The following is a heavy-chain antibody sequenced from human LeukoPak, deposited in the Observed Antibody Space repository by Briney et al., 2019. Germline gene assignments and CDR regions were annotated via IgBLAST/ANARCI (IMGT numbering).Heavy chain of an antibody. J-gene: IGHJ4*02. D-gene: IGHD2-2*01. CDR2: IYYSGST. Sequence: PSETLSLTCTVSGGSISSGDYYWSWIRQPPGKGLKWIGYIYYSGSTYYNPSLKSRVTISVDTSKNQFSLKLSSVTAADTAVYYCAREGQGSTHFDYWGQGTLVTVSS. V-gene: IGHV4-30-4*08. CDR3: AREGQGSTHFDY. CDR1: GGSISSGDYY.